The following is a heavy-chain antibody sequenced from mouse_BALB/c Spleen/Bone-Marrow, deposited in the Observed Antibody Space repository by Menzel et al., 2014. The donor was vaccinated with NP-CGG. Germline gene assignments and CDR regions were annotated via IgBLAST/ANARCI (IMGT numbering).Heavy chain of an antibody. J-gene: IGHJ3*01. CDR2: INPGSGDT. D-gene: IGHD4-1*01. CDR1: GYAFTNYL. V-gene: IGHV1-54*01. CDR3: ARELGVFAY. Sequence: QVQLQQSGAELVRPGTSVKVSCKASGYAFTNYLIEWVKQRPGQGLEWIGVINPGSGDTNYNEKFKGKATLTADKSSSTAYMQLSSLTSDDSAVYFCARELGVFAYWGQGTLVTVSA.